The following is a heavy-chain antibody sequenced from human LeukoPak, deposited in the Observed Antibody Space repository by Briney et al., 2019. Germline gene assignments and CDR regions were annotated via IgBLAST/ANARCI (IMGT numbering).Heavy chain of an antibody. D-gene: IGHD3-10*01. CDR3: ASAYYYGSGSYYNPSGY. CDR2: IIPIFGTA. J-gene: IGHJ4*02. V-gene: IGHV1-69*13. CDR1: GGTFSSFA. Sequence: SVKVSCKASGGTFSSFAISWVRQAPGQGLEWMGGIIPIFGTANYAQKFQGRVTITADESTSTAYMELSSLRSEDTAVYYCASAYYYGSGSYYNPSGYWGQGTLVTVSS.